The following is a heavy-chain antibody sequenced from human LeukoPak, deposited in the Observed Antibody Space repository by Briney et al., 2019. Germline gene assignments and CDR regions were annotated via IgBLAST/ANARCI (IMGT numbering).Heavy chain of an antibody. Sequence: SETLSLTCTVSGGSIKTNYWSWIRQPPGKGLEWIGYGYYRGSTNYNPSLKSRVTISVDTSKNQFSLKLSSVTAAYTAVYYCARASLLPGIAAAGWNAFDIWGQGTMVTVSS. J-gene: IGHJ3*02. D-gene: IGHD6-13*01. CDR1: GGSIKTNY. CDR2: GYYRGST. V-gene: IGHV4-59*08. CDR3: ARASLLPGIAAAGWNAFDI.